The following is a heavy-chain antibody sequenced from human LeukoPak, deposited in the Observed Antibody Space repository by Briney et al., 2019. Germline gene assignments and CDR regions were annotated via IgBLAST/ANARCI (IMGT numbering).Heavy chain of an antibody. J-gene: IGHJ3*01. CDR3: AREGVVRGVPDAFDL. CDR2: IKQDGIEK. Sequence: GGSLRLSCAASGFTFSSYWMDWVRQVPGKGPEWVANIKQDGIEKYFVGSVKGRFAISRDNAKNLLYLQMTSLRVEDAAAYYCAREGVVRGVPDAFDLWGQGTMVTVSS. V-gene: IGHV3-7*01. D-gene: IGHD3-10*01. CDR1: GFTFSSYW.